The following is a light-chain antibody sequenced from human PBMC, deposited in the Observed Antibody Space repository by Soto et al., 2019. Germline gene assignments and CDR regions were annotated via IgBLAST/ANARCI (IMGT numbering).Light chain of an antibody. Sequence: EIVMTQSPATLSVSPGERATLSCRASQSVSSNLAWYQQKPGQAPRLLIYGASTRATGIPARFSGSGSGTEFTLTISSRQAEDFAVYYCQQDNNWPGTFGQGTRLE. CDR2: GAS. J-gene: IGKJ5*01. CDR1: QSVSSN. V-gene: IGKV3-15*01. CDR3: QQDNNWPGT.